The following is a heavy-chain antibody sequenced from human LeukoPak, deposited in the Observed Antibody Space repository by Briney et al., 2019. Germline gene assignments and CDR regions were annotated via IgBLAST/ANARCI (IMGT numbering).Heavy chain of an antibody. Sequence: SETQSLTCSVSGGSINSHYWSWIRQPPGKRLEWIGYIFNTGNTNYNPSLASRVTMSVDTSRAQFFLRLSPVTAADTAIYYCASRPADTTWYGVFDYWSQGTLVTASS. CDR1: GGSINSHY. CDR3: ASRPADTTWYGVFDY. CDR2: IFNTGNT. V-gene: IGHV4-59*11. J-gene: IGHJ4*02. D-gene: IGHD3-10*01.